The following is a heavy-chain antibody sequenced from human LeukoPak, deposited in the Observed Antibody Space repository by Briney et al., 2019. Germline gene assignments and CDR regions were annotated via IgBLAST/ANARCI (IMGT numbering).Heavy chain of an antibody. CDR1: GGSISSGSYY. CDR2: IYTSGST. CDR3: ARDLSSSFDY. D-gene: IGHD2-2*01. Sequence: PSETLSLTCTVSGGSISSGSYYWSWIRQPAGKGLEWIGRIYTSGSTHYNPSLKSRVTISADTSKNQFSLKLSSVTAADTAVYYCARDLSSSFDYWGQGTLVTVSS. V-gene: IGHV4-61*02. J-gene: IGHJ4*02.